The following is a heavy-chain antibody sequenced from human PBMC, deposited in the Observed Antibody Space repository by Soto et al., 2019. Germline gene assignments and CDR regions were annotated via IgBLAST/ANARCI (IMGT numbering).Heavy chain of an antibody. Sequence: LSLTCSVADDSITSALYSWNWIRQPPGKGLSWIGSLFYGGITSYIPSLRRRLTLLVDKSKNQFSLTLRSVTAADTVLYFCARARAVSPHLYYFDGSDLGTLGTVSS. CDR3: ARARAVSPHLYYFDG. CDR1: DDSITSALYS. CDR2: LFYGGIT. D-gene: IGHD3-16*01. V-gene: IGHV4-30-4*08. J-gene: IGHJ4*02.